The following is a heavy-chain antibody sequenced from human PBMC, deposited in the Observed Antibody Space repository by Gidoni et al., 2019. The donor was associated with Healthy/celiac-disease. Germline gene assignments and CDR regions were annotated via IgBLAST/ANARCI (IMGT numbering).Heavy chain of an antibody. V-gene: IGHV3-21*01. CDR3: AREDVVVVVAARHYYYGMDV. D-gene: IGHD2-15*01. Sequence: EVQLVESGGGLVTPGGSLRLSCAASGFTFSSYSMNWVRQAQGKGLEWVSSISSSSSYIYYADSVKGRFTISRDNAKNSLYLQMNSLRAEDTAVYYCAREDVVVVVAARHYYYGMDVWGQGTTVTVSS. J-gene: IGHJ6*02. CDR1: GFTFSSYS. CDR2: ISSSSSYI.